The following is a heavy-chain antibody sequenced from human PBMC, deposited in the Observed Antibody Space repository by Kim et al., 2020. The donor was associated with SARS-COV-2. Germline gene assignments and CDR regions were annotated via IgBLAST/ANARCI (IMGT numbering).Heavy chain of an antibody. D-gene: IGHD6-19*01. CDR2: IKQDGNQK. CDR3: ARDGDLNSSGKDAFDI. CDR1: GFTFSSYW. Sequence: GGSLRLSCAASGFTFSSYWMTWVRQAPGKGLEWVANIKQDGNQKYYVDSVKGRFTICRDNAKNSLYLQMNSLRAEDTAVYYCARDGDLNSSGKDAFDIWGQGTMVTVSS. V-gene: IGHV3-7*01. J-gene: IGHJ3*02.